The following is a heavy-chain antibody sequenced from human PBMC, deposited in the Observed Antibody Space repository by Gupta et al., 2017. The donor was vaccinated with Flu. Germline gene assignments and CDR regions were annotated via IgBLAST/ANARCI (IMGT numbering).Heavy chain of an antibody. CDR2: ISSSSSYI. D-gene: IGHD2-21*02. V-gene: IGHV3-21*01. J-gene: IGHJ4*02. CDR3: ASEVVTATALDY. CDR1: SYS. Sequence: SYSIKWVRQAPGKGLEWVSSISSSSSYIYYADSVKGRFTISRDNAKNSLYLQMNSLRAEDTAVYYCASEVVTATALDYWGQGTRVTVSS.